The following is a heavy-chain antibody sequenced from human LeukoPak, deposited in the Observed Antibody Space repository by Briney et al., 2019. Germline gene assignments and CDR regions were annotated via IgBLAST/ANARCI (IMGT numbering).Heavy chain of an antibody. CDR2: ISGSGGST. J-gene: IGHJ4*02. Sequence: PSGGSLRLSCAAPGFTFSSYAMSWDRQAPGKGLEWVSAISGSGGSTYYADSVKGRFTISRDNSKNTLYLQMNSLRAEDTAVYYCAKEDHCSGGSCYLRGYFDYWGQGTLVTVSS. D-gene: IGHD2-15*01. V-gene: IGHV3-23*01. CDR3: AKEDHCSGGSCYLRGYFDY. CDR1: GFTFSSYA.